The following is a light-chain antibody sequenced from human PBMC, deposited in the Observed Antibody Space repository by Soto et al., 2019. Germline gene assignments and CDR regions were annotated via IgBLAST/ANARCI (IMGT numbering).Light chain of an antibody. J-gene: IGKJ1*01. V-gene: IGKV3-20*01. CDR2: AAS. CDR3: QQYDSSPRT. CDR1: QSLGSN. Sequence: EIVLTQSPATLSLSPGERATLSCRASQSLGSNLAWYQKKPGQAPRLLIYAASTRATGIPDRFSGSGSGTDFTLTISRLEPEDFAVYWCQQYDSSPRTFGQGTKVDIK.